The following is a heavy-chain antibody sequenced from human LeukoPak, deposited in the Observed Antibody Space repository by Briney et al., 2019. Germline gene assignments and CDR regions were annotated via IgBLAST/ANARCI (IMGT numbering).Heavy chain of an antibody. CDR3: ARDTYYYGMDV. Sequence: GGSLRLSCAASGFTFSSYAMHWVRQAPGKGLEWVAVISYDGSNKYYADSVKGRFTISRDNSKNTLYLQMNSLRAEDTAVYYCARDTYYYGMDVWGQGATVTVSS. V-gene: IGHV3-30-3*01. CDR1: GFTFSSYA. J-gene: IGHJ6*02. CDR2: ISYDGSNK.